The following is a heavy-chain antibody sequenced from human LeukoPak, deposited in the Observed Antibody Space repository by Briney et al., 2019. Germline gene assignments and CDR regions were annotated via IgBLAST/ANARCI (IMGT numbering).Heavy chain of an antibody. Sequence: GGSLRLSCAASGFTFSSYSMNWVRQAPGKGLEWVSSISSSSSYIYYADSVKGRFTISRDNAKNSLYLQMNSLRAEDTAVYYCARGLRYFDWLLSDYGMDVWGQGTTVTVSS. D-gene: IGHD3-9*01. CDR1: GFTFSSYS. J-gene: IGHJ6*02. CDR2: ISSSSSYI. CDR3: ARGLRYFDWLLSDYGMDV. V-gene: IGHV3-21*01.